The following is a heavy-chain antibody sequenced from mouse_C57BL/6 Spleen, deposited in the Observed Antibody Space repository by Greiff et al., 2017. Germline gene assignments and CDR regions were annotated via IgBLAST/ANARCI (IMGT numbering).Heavy chain of an antibody. J-gene: IGHJ4*01. CDR3: ASRTTVVAYYAMDY. D-gene: IGHD1-1*01. V-gene: IGHV1-19*01. CDR2: INPYNGGT. CDR1: GYTFTDYY. Sequence: VQLQQSGPVLVKPGASVKMSCKASGYTFTDYYMNWVKQSHGKSLEWIGVINPYNGGTSYNQKFKGKATLTVDKSSSTAYMELNSLTSEDSAVYYCASRTTVVAYYAMDYWGQGTSVTVSS.